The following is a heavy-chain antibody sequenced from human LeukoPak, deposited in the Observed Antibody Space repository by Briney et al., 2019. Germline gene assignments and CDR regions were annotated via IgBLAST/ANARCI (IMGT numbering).Heavy chain of an antibody. J-gene: IGHJ5*02. D-gene: IGHD3-22*01. CDR2: IKQDGSEK. Sequence: GGSLRLSCAASGFTFSSYSMSWVRQAPGKGLEWVANIKQDGSEKYYVDSVKGRFTISRDNAKNSLYLQMNSLRVEDTAVFYCARVGSGYYYPYNWFDPWGQGTLVTVSS. V-gene: IGHV3-7*01. CDR3: ARVGSGYYYPYNWFDP. CDR1: GFTFSSYS.